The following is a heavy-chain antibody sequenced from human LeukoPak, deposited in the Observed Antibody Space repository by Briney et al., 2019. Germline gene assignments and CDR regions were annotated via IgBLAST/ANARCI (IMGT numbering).Heavy chain of an antibody. CDR1: GFTFSNAW. V-gene: IGHV4-38-2*01. J-gene: IGHJ4*02. D-gene: IGHD2-21*01. CDR3: ARKIAATWYVDF. Sequence: GSLRLSCAASGFTFSNAWMSWVRQPPGAGLEWIGSIHYSGNTCYNPSLKSRVTILVDTSKNQFSLKLNSVTAADTAVYYCARKIAATWYVDFWGQGTLVTVSS. CDR2: IHYSGNT.